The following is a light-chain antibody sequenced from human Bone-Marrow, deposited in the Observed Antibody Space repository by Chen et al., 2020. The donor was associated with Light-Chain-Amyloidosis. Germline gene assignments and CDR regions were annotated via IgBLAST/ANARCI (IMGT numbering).Light chain of an antibody. CDR1: NIGSTS. J-gene: IGLJ3*02. V-gene: IGLV3-21*02. CDR2: DDS. Sequence: SYVLTQPSSVSVAPGQTAPIACGGNNIGSTSVHWYQQTPGQAPLLVVYDDSDRPSGIPERLSGSNSGNTATLTISRVEAGDEADDYCQVWDRSSDRPVFGGGTKLTVL. CDR3: QVWDRSSDRPV.